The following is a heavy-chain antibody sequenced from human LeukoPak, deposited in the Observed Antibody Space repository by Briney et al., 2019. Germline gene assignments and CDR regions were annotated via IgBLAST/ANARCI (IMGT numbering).Heavy chain of an antibody. CDR2: IKQDGSEK. CDR1: GFTFSSYW. J-gene: IGHJ6*02. Sequence: GSLRLSCAASGFTFSSYWMSWVRQAPGKGLEWVANIKQDGSEKYYVDSVKGRFTISRDNAKNSLYLQMNSLRAEDTAVYYCARAPRLGYCSGGSCYSVRDYYGMDVWGQGTTVTVSS. V-gene: IGHV3-7*04. CDR3: ARAPRLGYCSGGSCYSVRDYYGMDV. D-gene: IGHD2-15*01.